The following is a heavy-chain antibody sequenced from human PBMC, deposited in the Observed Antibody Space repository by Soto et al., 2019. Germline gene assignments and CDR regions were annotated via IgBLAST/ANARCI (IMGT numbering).Heavy chain of an antibody. V-gene: IGHV3-23*01. Sequence: GGSLRLSCAASGFTFSSYAMSWVRQAPGKGLEWVSAISGSGGSTYYADSVKGRFTISRDNSKNTLYLQMNSLRAEDTAVYYCAKTQTPWGELGAGFDIWGQGTMVTVSS. D-gene: IGHD1-26*01. CDR2: ISGSGGST. J-gene: IGHJ3*02. CDR3: AKTQTPWGELGAGFDI. CDR1: GFTFSSYA.